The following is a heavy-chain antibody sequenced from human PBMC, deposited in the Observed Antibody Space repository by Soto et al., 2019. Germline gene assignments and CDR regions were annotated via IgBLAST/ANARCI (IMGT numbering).Heavy chain of an antibody. CDR3: ASTGTLDDFDI. V-gene: IGHV3-7*03. Sequence: GESLKISCAASGFTFSSYWMSWVRQAPGKGLEWVANIKQDGSEKYYVDSVKGRFTISRDNAKNSLYLQMNSLRAEDTAVYYCASTGTLDDFDIWAQGTMVTGSS. J-gene: IGHJ3*02. D-gene: IGHD1-1*01. CDR2: IKQDGSEK. CDR1: GFTFSSYW.